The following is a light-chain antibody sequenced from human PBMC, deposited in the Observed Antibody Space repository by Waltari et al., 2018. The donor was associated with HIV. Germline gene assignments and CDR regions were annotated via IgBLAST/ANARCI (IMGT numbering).Light chain of an antibody. CDR3: QQYDSTPLT. Sequence: DIVMTQSPDSLAVSLGARATINCKSSQSVLYSSNNKNYLAWYQQRPGQAPKLLIYWASTRESGVPDRFSGSGSGTDFTLTISGLQAEDAAVYYCQQYDSTPLTFGGGTKVEI. CDR2: WAS. V-gene: IGKV4-1*01. CDR1: QSVLYSSNNKNY. J-gene: IGKJ4*01.